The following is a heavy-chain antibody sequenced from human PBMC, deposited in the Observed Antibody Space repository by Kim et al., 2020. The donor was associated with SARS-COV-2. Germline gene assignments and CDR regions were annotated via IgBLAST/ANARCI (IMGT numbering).Heavy chain of an antibody. CDR2: INHSGST. CDR1: GGSFSGYY. J-gene: IGHJ6*02. D-gene: IGHD3-10*01. CDR3: ARVRGLWFGESSDYYYYYGMDV. V-gene: IGHV4-34*01. Sequence: SETLSLTCAVYGGSFSGYYWSWIRQPPGKGLEWIGEINHSGSTNYNPSLKSRVTISVDTSKNQFSLKLSSVTAADTAVYYCARVRGLWFGESSDYYYYYGMDVWGQGTTVTVSS.